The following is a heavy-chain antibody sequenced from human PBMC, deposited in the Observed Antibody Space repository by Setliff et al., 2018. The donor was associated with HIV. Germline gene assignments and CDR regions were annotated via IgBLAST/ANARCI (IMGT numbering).Heavy chain of an antibody. CDR2: IYYSGST. CDR1: GGSISSSSYY. Sequence: SSETLSLTCTVSGGSISSSSYYWGWIRQPPGKGLQWIGSIYYSGSTYYNPSLNSRVTISVDASKNQFSLKLSSVTAADTAVYYCARDRYSGSSTDYWGQGTLVTVSS. J-gene: IGHJ4*02. D-gene: IGHD1-26*01. CDR3: ARDRYSGSSTDY. V-gene: IGHV4-39*02.